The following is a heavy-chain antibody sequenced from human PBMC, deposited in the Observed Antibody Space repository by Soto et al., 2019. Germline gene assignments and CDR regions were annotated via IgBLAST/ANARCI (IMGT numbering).Heavy chain of an antibody. J-gene: IGHJ4*02. D-gene: IGHD6-25*01. CDR3: ARRKERSGPHYFDY. CDR2: ISPYNGNT. V-gene: IGHV1-18*04. Sequence: GASVKVSCKASGYTFTTHGISWVRQAPGQGLEWMGWISPYNGNTGYAQKFQGRVTVTKNTSISTVYMELSGLRPDDTAVYYCARRKERSGPHYFDYWGQGSQVTVSS. CDR1: GYTFTTHG.